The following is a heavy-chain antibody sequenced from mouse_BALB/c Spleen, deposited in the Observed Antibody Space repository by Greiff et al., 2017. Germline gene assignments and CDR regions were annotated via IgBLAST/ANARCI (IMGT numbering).Heavy chain of an antibody. Sequence: VQLQQSGPGLVKPSQSLSLTCTVTGYSITSDYAWNWIRQFPGNKLEWMGYISYSGSTSYNPSLKSRISITRDTSKNQFFLQLNSVTTEDTATYYCARDDSTALYAMDDWGQGTSVTVSS. D-gene: IGHD2-4*01. CDR1: GYSITSDYA. CDR3: ARDDSTALYAMDD. J-gene: IGHJ4*01. CDR2: ISYSGST. V-gene: IGHV3-2*02.